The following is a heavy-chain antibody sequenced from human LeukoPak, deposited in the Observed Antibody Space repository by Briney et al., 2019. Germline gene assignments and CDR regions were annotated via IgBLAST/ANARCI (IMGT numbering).Heavy chain of an antibody. CDR1: GFTFSSYS. CDR2: ISSSSSTI. D-gene: IGHD2-15*01. J-gene: IGHJ4*02. CDR3: AREIGYCSGGSCLYYFDY. Sequence: PGGSLRLSYAASGFTFSSYSMNWVRQAPGKGLEWVSYISSSSSTIYYADSVKGRFTISRDNAKNSLYLQMNCLRAEDTAVYYCAREIGYCSGGSCLYYFDYWGQGTLVTVSS. V-gene: IGHV3-48*01.